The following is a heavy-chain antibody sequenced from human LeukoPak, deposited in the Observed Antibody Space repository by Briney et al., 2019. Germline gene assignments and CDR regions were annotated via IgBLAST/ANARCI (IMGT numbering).Heavy chain of an antibody. J-gene: IGHJ3*02. CDR1: GFTFDDYA. Sequence: GRSLRLSCAASGFTFDDYAMHWVRQAPGKGLEWVSGISWNSGSIGYADSVKGRFTISRDNAKNSLYLQMNSLRAEDTAVYYCAKDRIAKSIVGATTAAFDIWGQGTMVTVSS. CDR3: AKDRIAKSIVGATTAAFDI. V-gene: IGHV3-9*01. CDR2: ISWNSGSI. D-gene: IGHD1-26*01.